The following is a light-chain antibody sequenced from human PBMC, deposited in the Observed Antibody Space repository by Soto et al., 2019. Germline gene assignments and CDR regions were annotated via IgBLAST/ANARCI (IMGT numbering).Light chain of an antibody. CDR1: QSVSDN. Sequence: KHSLAALSLSTSERATLSFSASQSVSDNVAWYQQNTAQAPTLLIFGASTRATGIPARFSGSGSGTEFTLSISSLHSADFAVHYCRQYTEWPPFPSGQGTRLEI. V-gene: IGKV3-15*01. CDR2: GAS. J-gene: IGKJ5*01. CDR3: RQYTEWPPFP.